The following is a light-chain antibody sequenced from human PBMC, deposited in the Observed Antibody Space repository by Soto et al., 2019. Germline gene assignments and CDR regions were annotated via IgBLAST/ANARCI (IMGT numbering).Light chain of an antibody. CDR3: QQLNSYPIT. J-gene: IGKJ3*01. Sequence: ASXGDRVTITCRASQGINNYLGWYQQKPGKAPKLLIYAASTLQSGXPSRFSGSGSGTEFTLTISSLQPEDFATYYCQQLNSYPITFGPGTKVDI. CDR2: AAS. V-gene: IGKV1-9*01. CDR1: QGINNY.